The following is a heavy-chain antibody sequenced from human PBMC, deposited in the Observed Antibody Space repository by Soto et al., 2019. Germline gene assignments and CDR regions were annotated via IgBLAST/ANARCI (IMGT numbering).Heavy chain of an antibody. V-gene: IGHV3-74*01. CDR1: GFTFSTSW. CDR3: AGDIGYGGN. J-gene: IGHJ1*01. D-gene: IGHD3-16*01. CDR2: INPDGSMT. Sequence: EVQLVESGGGLVQPGGSLRLSCAASGFTFSTSWMHWVRQTPGKGLVWVSHINPDGSMTNYADSAKGRFTISRDNAKNTLLLQLNILRADVSSGYFCAGDIGYGGNWGQGTLVTVSS.